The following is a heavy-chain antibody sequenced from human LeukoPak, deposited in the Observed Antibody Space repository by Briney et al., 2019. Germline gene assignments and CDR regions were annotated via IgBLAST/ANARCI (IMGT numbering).Heavy chain of an antibody. Sequence: GGSLRLSCAASGFTFSNYWMHWVRQAPGKGLVGVSRINIDGSSTNYADSVKGRFTISRDNAKNSLYLQMNSLRADDTAVYYCVRASTSGYHSEGGQGTLVTVSS. CDR1: GFTFSNYW. CDR2: INIDGSST. J-gene: IGHJ4*02. D-gene: IGHD3-22*01. CDR3: VRASTSGYHSE. V-gene: IGHV3-74*01.